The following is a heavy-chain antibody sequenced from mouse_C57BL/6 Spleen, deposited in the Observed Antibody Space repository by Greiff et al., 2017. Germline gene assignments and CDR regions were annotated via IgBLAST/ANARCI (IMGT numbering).Heavy chain of an antibody. V-gene: IGHV3-6*01. CDR3: ARRDYYGSLDY. J-gene: IGHJ2*01. D-gene: IGHD1-1*01. Sequence: QLQESGPGLVKPSQSLSLTCSVTGYSITSGYYWNWIRQFPGNKLEWMGYISYDGSNNYNPSLKNRISITRDTSKNQFFLKLNSVTTEDTATYYCARRDYYGSLDYWGQGTTLTVSS. CDR2: ISYDGSN. CDR1: GYSITSGYY.